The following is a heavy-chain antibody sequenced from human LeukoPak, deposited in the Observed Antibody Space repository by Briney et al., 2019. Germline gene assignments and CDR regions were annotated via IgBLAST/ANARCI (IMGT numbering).Heavy chain of an antibody. CDR1: GFTFNNFG. CDR3: AKSHIVGPTGAFDY. D-gene: IGHD1-26*01. CDR2: IRYDGSSE. V-gene: IGHV3-30*02. J-gene: IGHJ4*02. Sequence: GGSPRLSCAASGFTFNNFGLHWVRQAPGKGLEWVASIRYDGSSEYYVDSVKGRFTISRDTSKKTLYLQMNSLRMEDTAVYYCAKSHIVGPTGAFDYWGQGTLVTVSS.